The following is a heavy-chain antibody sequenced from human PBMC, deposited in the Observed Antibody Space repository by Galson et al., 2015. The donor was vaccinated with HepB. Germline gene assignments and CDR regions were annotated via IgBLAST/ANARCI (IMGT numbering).Heavy chain of an antibody. CDR1: GFTFSSYA. J-gene: IGHJ4*02. D-gene: IGHD5-18*01. V-gene: IGHV3-30*09. Sequence: SLRLSCAASGFTFSSYAMHWVRQAPGKGLEWVAVISYDGSNKYYADSVKGRFAISRDNSKNTLHLQMNSLRAEDTAVYYCARDLDTAMFHFDYWGQGTLVTVSS. CDR2: ISYDGSNK. CDR3: ARDLDTAMFHFDY.